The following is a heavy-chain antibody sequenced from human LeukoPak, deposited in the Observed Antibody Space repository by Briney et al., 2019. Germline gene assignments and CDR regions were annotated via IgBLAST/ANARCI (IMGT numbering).Heavy chain of an antibody. Sequence: SETLSLTCAVYGGSFSGYYWSWIRQPPGKGLEWIGEINHSGSTNYNPSLKSRVTISVDTSKNQFSLKLSSVTAADTAVYYCARHFGGAAARVDYWGQGTLVTVSS. CDR1: GGSFSGYY. V-gene: IGHV4-34*01. D-gene: IGHD3-16*01. CDR2: INHSGST. CDR3: ARHFGGAAARVDY. J-gene: IGHJ4*02.